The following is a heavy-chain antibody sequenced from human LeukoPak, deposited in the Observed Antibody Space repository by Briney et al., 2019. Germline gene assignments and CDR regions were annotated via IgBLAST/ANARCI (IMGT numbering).Heavy chain of an antibody. CDR1: GGTFSSYA. CDR2: IIPILGIA. J-gene: IGHJ5*02. CDR3: ARDNLSWYSSSSYNWFDP. D-gene: IGHD6-6*01. V-gene: IGHV1-69*04. Sequence: VASVKVSCKPSGGTFSSYAISWVRQAPGQGLEWMGRIIPILGIANYAQKFQGRVTITADKSTSTAYMELRSLRSADTAVYYCARDNLSWYSSSSYNWFDPWGQGTLVTVSS.